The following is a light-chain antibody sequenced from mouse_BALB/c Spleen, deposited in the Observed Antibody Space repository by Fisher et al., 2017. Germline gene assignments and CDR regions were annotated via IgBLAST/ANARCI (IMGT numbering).Light chain of an antibody. V-gene: IGKV4-57-1*01. CDR2: RTS. Sequence: DIVMTQSPAIMSASPGEKVTMTCRASSSVSSSYLHWYQQKSGASPKPLIHRTSNLASGVPARFSGSGSGTSYSLTISRMEAEDAATYYCQQRSSYPLTFGAGTKLELK. J-gene: IGKJ5*01. CDR1: SSVSSSY. CDR3: QQRSSYPLT.